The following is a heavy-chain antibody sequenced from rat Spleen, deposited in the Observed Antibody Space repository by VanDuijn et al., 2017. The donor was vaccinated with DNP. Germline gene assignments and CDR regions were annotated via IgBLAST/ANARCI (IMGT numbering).Heavy chain of an antibody. V-gene: IGHV5S10*01. D-gene: IGHD1-4*01. J-gene: IGHJ3*01. Sequence: EVQLVESGGGLVQPGRSMKLSCAASGFAFSNFPMAWVRQAPKKGLEWVATIIYDGSRTYYRDSVKGRFTISRDNAKNTLYLQMDSLRSEDTATYYCATSPGPNWFAYWGQGTLVTVSS. CDR2: IIYDGSRT. CDR3: ATSPGPNWFAY. CDR1: GFAFSNFP.